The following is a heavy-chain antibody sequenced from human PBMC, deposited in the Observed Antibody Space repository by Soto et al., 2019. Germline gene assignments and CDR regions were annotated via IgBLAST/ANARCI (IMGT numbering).Heavy chain of an antibody. V-gene: IGHV1-69*13. CDR2: IIPIFGTA. Sequence: SVKVSCKASGGTFSSYAISWVRQAPGQGLEWMGGIIPIFGTANYAQKFQGRVTITADESTSTAYMELSSLRSEDTAVYYCASLRYYDILTGYYKQIDYWGQGTLVTVSS. CDR3: ASLRYYDILTGYYKQIDY. J-gene: IGHJ4*02. D-gene: IGHD3-9*01. CDR1: GGTFSSYA.